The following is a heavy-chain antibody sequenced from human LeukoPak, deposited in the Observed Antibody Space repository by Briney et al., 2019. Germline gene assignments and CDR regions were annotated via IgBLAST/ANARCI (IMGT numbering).Heavy chain of an antibody. CDR2: IRGNSERT. Sequence: GGSLRLSCVASGFSFSAYAITWVRQAPGKGMQWVSAIRGNSERTYYADSVRGRFTISRDNSKDTSYLQISSLRVEDTAVYYCAREQSGTRGWYTVDYWGQGTLVAVSS. D-gene: IGHD6-19*01. V-gene: IGHV3-23*01. CDR1: GFSFSAYA. CDR3: AREQSGTRGWYTVDY. J-gene: IGHJ4*02.